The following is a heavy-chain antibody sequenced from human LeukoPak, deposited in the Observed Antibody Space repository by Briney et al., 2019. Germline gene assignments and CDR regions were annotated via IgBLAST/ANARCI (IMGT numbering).Heavy chain of an antibody. Sequence: SETLSLTCAVYGGSFSGYYWSWIRQPPGKGLEWIGEINHSGSTNYNPSLKSRVTISVDTSKNQFSLKLSSVTAADTAVYYCGRHGNSSGESEFDYWGQGTLVTVSS. CDR2: INHSGST. CDR1: GGSFSGYY. D-gene: IGHD6-6*01. J-gene: IGHJ4*01. V-gene: IGHV4-34*01. CDR3: GRHGNSSGESEFDY.